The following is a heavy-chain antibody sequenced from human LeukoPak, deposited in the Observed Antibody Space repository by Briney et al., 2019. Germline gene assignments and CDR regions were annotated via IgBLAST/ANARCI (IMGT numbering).Heavy chain of an antibody. J-gene: IGHJ4*02. V-gene: IGHV3-21*01. CDR2: ISSSNSYI. Sequence: GGSLRLSCAASGFTFSSYSMNWVRQAPGKGLEWVSSISSSNSYIYYADSVKGRFTISRDNAKNSLYLQMNSLRAEDTAVYYCARTEYDSSGYYWDDYWGQGTLVTVSS. CDR3: ARTEYDSSGYYWDDY. D-gene: IGHD3-22*01. CDR1: GFTFSSYS.